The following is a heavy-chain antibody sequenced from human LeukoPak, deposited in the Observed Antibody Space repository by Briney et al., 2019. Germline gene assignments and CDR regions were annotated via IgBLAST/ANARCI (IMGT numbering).Heavy chain of an antibody. Sequence: SVKVSCKASGYTFTGYYMDWVRQAPGQGLEWMGRINPNSGGTNYAQKFQGRVTMTRDTSISTAYMELSRLRSDDTAVYYCARLGSDSSGYSGDAFDIWGQGTMVTVSS. CDR1: GYTFTGYY. J-gene: IGHJ3*02. CDR3: ARLGSDSSGYSGDAFDI. V-gene: IGHV1-2*06. CDR2: INPNSGGT. D-gene: IGHD3-22*01.